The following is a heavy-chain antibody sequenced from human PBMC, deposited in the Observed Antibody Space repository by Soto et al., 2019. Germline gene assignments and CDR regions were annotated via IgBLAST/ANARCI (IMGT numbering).Heavy chain of an antibody. Sequence: GGSLRLSCAASGFTFSSYSMNWVRQAPGKGLEWVSYISSSSSTIYYADSVKGRFTISRDNAKNSLYLQMNSLRDEDTAVYYCARDPAITMVRGRREKYRPFDYWGQGTLVTVSS. J-gene: IGHJ4*02. CDR2: ISSSSSTI. D-gene: IGHD3-10*01. CDR1: GFTFSSYS. V-gene: IGHV3-48*02. CDR3: ARDPAITMVRGRREKYRPFDY.